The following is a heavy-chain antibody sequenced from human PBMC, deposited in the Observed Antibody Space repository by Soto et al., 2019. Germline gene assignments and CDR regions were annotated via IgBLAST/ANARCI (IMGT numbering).Heavy chain of an antibody. Sequence: GESLKISCKGSGYRFTNYWIGWVRQMPGKGLEWMGIIDPGDSDTRYSPSFQGQVTISVDKSISTAYLQWSSLKASDTAMYYCAARVGSSPLYYYGVDVWGQGTTVTVSS. CDR1: GYRFTNYW. V-gene: IGHV5-51*01. CDR2: IDPGDSDT. D-gene: IGHD3-10*01. J-gene: IGHJ6*02. CDR3: AARVGSSPLYYYGVDV.